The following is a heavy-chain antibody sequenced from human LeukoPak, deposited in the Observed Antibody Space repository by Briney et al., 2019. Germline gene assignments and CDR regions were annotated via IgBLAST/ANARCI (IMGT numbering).Heavy chain of an antibody. V-gene: IGHV4-30-4*01. J-gene: IGHJ4*02. CDR1: GGSISSVDYY. CDR3: ARGIDYCRSANCYGSGDY. CDR2: IYPSGRT. D-gene: IGHD2-15*01. Sequence: SETLSLTCSVSGGSISSVDYYWGWMRQPPGKGREGIVYIYPSGRTYYNPSLTSRVTISVDTSENQFSLKLTSVTTADTAVYYCARGIDYCRSANCYGSGDYWGQGTLVTVSS.